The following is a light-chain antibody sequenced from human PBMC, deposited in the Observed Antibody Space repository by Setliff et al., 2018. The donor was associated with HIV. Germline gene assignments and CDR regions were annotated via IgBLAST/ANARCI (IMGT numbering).Light chain of an antibody. Sequence: QSALTQPPSVSGAPGQRVTISRTGSSSNIGAHYDVHWYQQLPGTAPKLLIYGNNNRPSGVPDRFSGSKSGTSASLAITGLQAEDEADYYCQSYDSSLSGYVFGTGTKV. J-gene: IGLJ1*01. CDR3: QSYDSSLSGYV. V-gene: IGLV1-40*01. CDR2: GNN. CDR1: SSNIGAHYD.